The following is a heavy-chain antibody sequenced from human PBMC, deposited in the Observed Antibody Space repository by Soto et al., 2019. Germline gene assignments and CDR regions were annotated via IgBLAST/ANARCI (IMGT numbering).Heavy chain of an antibody. CDR1: GYTFTSYG. CDR2: ISAYNGNT. V-gene: IGHV1-18*01. Sequence: ASVKVSCKASGYTFTSYGISWVRQAPGQGLEWMGWISAYNGNTNYAQKLQGRVTMTTDTSTSTAYMELRSLRSDDTAVYYCARAVARDNWNRLGWFDPWGQGTLVTVSS. D-gene: IGHD1-20*01. CDR3: ARAVARDNWNRLGWFDP. J-gene: IGHJ5*02.